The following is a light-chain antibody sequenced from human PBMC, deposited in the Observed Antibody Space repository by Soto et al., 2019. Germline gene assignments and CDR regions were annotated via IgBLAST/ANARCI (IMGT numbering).Light chain of an antibody. CDR2: LNSDGSH. V-gene: IGLV4-69*01. J-gene: IGLJ2*01. CDR3: QTWGTGILV. CDR1: SGHSSYA. Sequence: QAVVTQSPSASASLGASVKLTGTLSSGHSSYAIAWHQQQPEKGPRYLMKLNSDGSHSKGDGIPDRFSGSSSGAERYLTISSLQSEDEADYYCQTWGTGILVFGGGTKLTVL.